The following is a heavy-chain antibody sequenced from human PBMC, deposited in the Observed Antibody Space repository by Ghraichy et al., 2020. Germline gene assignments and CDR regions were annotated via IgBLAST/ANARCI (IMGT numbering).Heavy chain of an antibody. Sequence: SQTLSLTCAVYGGSFSGYYWSWIRQPPGKGLEWIGEINHSGSTNYNPSLKSRVTISVDTSKNQFSLKLSSVTAADTAVYYCARCVYDFWSGYYTGIDYWGQGTLVTVSS. D-gene: IGHD3-3*01. V-gene: IGHV4-34*01. CDR3: ARCVYDFWSGYYTGIDY. CDR1: GGSFSGYY. CDR2: INHSGST. J-gene: IGHJ4*02.